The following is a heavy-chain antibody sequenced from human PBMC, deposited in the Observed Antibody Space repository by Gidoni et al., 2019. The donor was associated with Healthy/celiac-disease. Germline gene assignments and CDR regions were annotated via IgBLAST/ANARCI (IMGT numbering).Heavy chain of an antibody. CDR3: ASGSAYYYDSY. V-gene: IGHV1-69*04. D-gene: IGHD3-22*01. J-gene: IGHJ4*02. CDR2: IIPILGIA. Sequence: QVQLVQSGAEVKKPGTSVKVSCKASGGTFSSYAISWVRQAPGQGLEWMGRIIPILGIANYAQKFQGRVTITADKSTSTAYMELSSLRSEDTAVYYCASGSAYYYDSYWGQGTLVTVSS. CDR1: GGTFSSYA.